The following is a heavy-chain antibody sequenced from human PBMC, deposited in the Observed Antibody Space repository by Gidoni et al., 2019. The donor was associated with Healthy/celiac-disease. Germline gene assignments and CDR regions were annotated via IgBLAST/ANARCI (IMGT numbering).Heavy chain of an antibody. J-gene: IGHJ4*02. D-gene: IGHD6-19*01. CDR3: ARGVIAVPSDY. CDR1: GFTFSSYA. CDR2: ISYDGSNK. V-gene: IGHV3-30*04. Sequence: QVQLVESGGGVVQPGRSLRLSCAASGFTFSSYAMPWVRQAPGKGLEWVAVISYDGSNKYYADSVKGRFTISRDNSKNTLYLQMNSLRAEDTAVYYCARGVIAVPSDYWGQGTLVTVSS.